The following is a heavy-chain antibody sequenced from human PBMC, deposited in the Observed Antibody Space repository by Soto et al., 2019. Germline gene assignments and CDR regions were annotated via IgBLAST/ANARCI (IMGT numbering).Heavy chain of an antibody. CDR2: ISGSGGST. Sequence: GGSLRLSCAASGFTFSSYAMSWVRQAPGKGLEWVSAISGSGGSTYYADSVKGRFTISRDNSKNTLYLQMNSLRAEDTAVYYCAKKSPTTMYYYYYMDVWGKGTTVTVSS. CDR3: AKKSPTTMYYYYYMDV. D-gene: IGHD3-10*01. CDR1: GFTFSSYA. V-gene: IGHV3-23*01. J-gene: IGHJ6*03.